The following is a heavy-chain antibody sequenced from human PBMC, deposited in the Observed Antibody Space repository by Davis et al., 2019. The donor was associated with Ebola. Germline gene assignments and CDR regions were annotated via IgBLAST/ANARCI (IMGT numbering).Heavy chain of an antibody. V-gene: IGHV3-64*02. D-gene: IGHD6-13*01. CDR3: ARDLVNSTWHYYNYAMDV. Sequence: GESLKIFCAASGFTLSNYDMHWLRQAPGKGLEHVSTINRDGAFADYADSVKGRFTISRDTSKNMLFLQVGSLRPDDMAVYYCARDLVNSTWHYYNYAMDVWGQGTTVTVSS. J-gene: IGHJ6*02. CDR2: INRDGAFA. CDR1: GFTLSNYD.